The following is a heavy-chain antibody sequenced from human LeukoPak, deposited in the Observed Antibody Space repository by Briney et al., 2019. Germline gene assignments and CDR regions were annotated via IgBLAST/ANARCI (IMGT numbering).Heavy chain of an antibody. CDR2: ISYDGSNK. CDR1: GFTFSSYA. V-gene: IGHV3-30*04. CDR3: ARDLGGQQLVEDCFDY. J-gene: IGHJ4*02. D-gene: IGHD6-13*01. Sequence: GRSLRLSCAAAGFTFSSYAMHWVRQAPGKGLEWVAVISYDGSNKYYADSVKGRFTISRDNSKNTLYLQMNSLRAEDTAVYYCARDLGGQQLVEDCFDYWGQGTLVTVSS.